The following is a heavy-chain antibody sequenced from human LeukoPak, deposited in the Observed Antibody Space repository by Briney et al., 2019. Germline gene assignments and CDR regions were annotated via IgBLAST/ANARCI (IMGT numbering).Heavy chain of an antibody. Sequence: GGSLRLSCAASGFTFSSYSMNWVRQAPGKGLEWVSYISSSSSTIYYADSVKGRFTISRDNAKNSLYLQMNSLRAEDTAVYYCAKVGSVVVVVAANDYWGQGTLVTVSS. CDR2: ISSSSSTI. V-gene: IGHV3-48*01. J-gene: IGHJ4*02. D-gene: IGHD2-15*01. CDR3: AKVGSVVVVVAANDY. CDR1: GFTFSSYS.